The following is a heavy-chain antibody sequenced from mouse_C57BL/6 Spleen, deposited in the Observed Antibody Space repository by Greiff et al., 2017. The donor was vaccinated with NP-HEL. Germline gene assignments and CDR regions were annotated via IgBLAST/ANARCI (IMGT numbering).Heavy chain of an antibody. V-gene: IGHV1-59*01. J-gene: IGHJ3*01. D-gene: IGHD1-1*01. Sequence: QVQLQQPGAELVRPGTSVKLSCKASGYTFTSYWMHWVKQRPGQGLEWIGVIDPSDSYTNYNQKFKGKATLTVDTSSSTAYMQLSSLTSEDSAVYYCAGPYYGSSGFAYWGQGTLVTVSA. CDR2: IDPSDSYT. CDR1: GYTFTSYW. CDR3: AGPYYGSSGFAY.